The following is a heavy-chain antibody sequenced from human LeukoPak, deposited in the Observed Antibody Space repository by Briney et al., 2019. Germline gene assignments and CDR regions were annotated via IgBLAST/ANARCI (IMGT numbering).Heavy chain of an antibody. J-gene: IGHJ4*02. D-gene: IGHD1-1*01. Sequence: SETLSLTCAVYGGSFSGYYWSWIRQPPGKRLEWIGEINHSGSTNYNPSLKSRVTISVDTSKNQFSLELSSVTAADTAVYYCARDETGTTLGDYWGQGTLVTVSS. CDR2: INHSGST. V-gene: IGHV4-34*01. CDR1: GGSFSGYY. CDR3: ARDETGTTLGDY.